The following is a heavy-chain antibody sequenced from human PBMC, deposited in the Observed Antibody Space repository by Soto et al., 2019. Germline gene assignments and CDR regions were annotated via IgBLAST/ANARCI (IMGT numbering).Heavy chain of an antibody. V-gene: IGHV1-8*01. CDR3: ARAYSSSSGVWFDP. CDR1: GYTFTSYD. Sequence: ASVKVSCKXSGYTFTSYDINWVRQATGQGLEWMGWMNPNSGNTGYAQKFQGRVTMTRNTSISTAYMELSSLRSEDTAMYYCARAYSSSSGVWFDPWGQGTLVTVSS. CDR2: MNPNSGNT. J-gene: IGHJ5*02. D-gene: IGHD6-13*01.